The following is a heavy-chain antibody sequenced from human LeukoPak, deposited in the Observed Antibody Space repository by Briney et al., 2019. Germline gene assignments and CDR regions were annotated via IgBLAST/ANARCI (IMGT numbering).Heavy chain of an antibody. CDR3: ARDRPLSYYYDSSGYYYVGWYAFDI. CDR1: GGSISSYY. CDR2: IYYSGSA. Sequence: SENLSLTCTVSGGSISSYYWSWIRQPPGKGLEWIGYIYYSGSANYNPSLKSRVTISVDTSKNQFSLKLSSVTAADTAVYYCARDRPLSYYYDSSGYYYVGWYAFDIWGQGTMVTVSS. V-gene: IGHV4-59*12. J-gene: IGHJ3*02. D-gene: IGHD3-22*01.